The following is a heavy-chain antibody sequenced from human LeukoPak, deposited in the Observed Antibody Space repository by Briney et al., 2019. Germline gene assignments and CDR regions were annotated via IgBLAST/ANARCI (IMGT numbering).Heavy chain of an antibody. Sequence: SETLSLTCTVSGGSVNSGNYYWSWIRQPPGKGLEWIGFIYYSGSTNYNPSLKSRVTISVDTSKNQFSLKLSSVTAADTAVYYCAREAPDSGPHYYAGMDVWGQGTTVTVSS. V-gene: IGHV4-61*01. CDR2: IYYSGST. J-gene: IGHJ6*02. CDR3: AREAPDSGPHYYAGMDV. CDR1: GGSVNSGNYY. D-gene: IGHD6-19*01.